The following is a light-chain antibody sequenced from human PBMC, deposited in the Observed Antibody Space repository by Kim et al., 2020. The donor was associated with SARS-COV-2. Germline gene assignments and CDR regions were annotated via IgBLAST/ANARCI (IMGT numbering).Light chain of an antibody. Sequence: ASVGDRVALTRRASQGIGSSLAWYQQKPGKVPKLLIYHASNLQSGAPSRFSGSGSGTDFALTISGLQPEDVASYYCQKYDNAPDTFGQGTRLEIK. J-gene: IGKJ5*01. V-gene: IGKV1-27*01. CDR2: HAS. CDR3: QKYDNAPDT. CDR1: QGIGSS.